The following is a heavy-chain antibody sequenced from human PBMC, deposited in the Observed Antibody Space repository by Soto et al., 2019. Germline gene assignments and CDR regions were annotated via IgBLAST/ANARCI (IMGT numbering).Heavy chain of an antibody. D-gene: IGHD2-21*02. CDR3: ARGGDCGGDCSGFEVGY. Sequence: EVQLVETGGGLIQPGGSLRLSCAASGFTVSSNYMSWVRQAPGKGLEWVSVIYSGGSTYYADSVKGRFTISRDNSKNTLYLQMNSLRAEDTAVYYCARGGDCGGDCSGFEVGYWGQGTLVTVSS. J-gene: IGHJ4*02. CDR1: GFTVSSNY. V-gene: IGHV3-53*02. CDR2: IYSGGST.